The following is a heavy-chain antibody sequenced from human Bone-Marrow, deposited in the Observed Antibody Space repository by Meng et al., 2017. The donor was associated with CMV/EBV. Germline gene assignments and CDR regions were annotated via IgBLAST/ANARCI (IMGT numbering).Heavy chain of an antibody. CDR3: ARESLLYYDFWSGYLPGTRNWFDP. J-gene: IGHJ5*02. V-gene: IGHV1-8*01. CDR2: MNPNSGNT. Sequence: ALVKVSCKASGYTFTSYDINWVRQATGQGLEWMGWMNPNSGNTGYAQKFQGRVTMTRNTSISTAYMELSSLRSEDTAVYYCARESLLYYDFWSGYLPGTRNWFDPWGQGTLVTVSS. D-gene: IGHD3-3*01. CDR1: GYTFTSYD.